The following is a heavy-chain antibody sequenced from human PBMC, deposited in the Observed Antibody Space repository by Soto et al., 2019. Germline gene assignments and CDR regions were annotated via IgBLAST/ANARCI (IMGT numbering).Heavy chain of an antibody. CDR3: ARELRWLQLPLYFDY. CDR1: GYTFTSYG. J-gene: IGHJ4*02. CDR2: ISAYNGNT. D-gene: IGHD5-12*01. V-gene: IGHV1-18*01. Sequence: QVQLVQSGAEVKKPGASVKVSCKASGYTFTSYGISWVRQAPGQGLEWMGWISAYNGNTNYAQKLQGRVTMTTDTSTSTADLELRSLRSDATSVYYCARELRWLQLPLYFDYWGQGTLVTVAS.